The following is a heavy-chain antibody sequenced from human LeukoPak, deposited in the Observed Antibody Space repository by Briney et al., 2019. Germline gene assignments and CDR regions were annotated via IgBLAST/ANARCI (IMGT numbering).Heavy chain of an antibody. Sequence: SETLSLICTVSGGSISSYYWSWIRQPAGKGLEWIGRIYTSGSTNYNPSLKGRVTMSVDTSKNQFSLKLSSVTAADTAVYYCARCRGDILTGYWFDPWGQGTLVTVSS. D-gene: IGHD3-9*01. CDR1: GGSISSYY. CDR3: ARCRGDILTGYWFDP. V-gene: IGHV4-4*07. CDR2: IYTSGST. J-gene: IGHJ5*02.